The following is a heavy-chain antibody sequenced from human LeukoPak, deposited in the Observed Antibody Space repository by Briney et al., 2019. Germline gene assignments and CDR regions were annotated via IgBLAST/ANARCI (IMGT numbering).Heavy chain of an antibody. D-gene: IGHD4-17*01. J-gene: IGHJ5*02. CDR1: GYIFTSYY. Sequence: ASVKVSCKASGYIFTSYYVHWVRPAPGQGLEWMGMINPRGGSTTYAQKFQGRVTMTSDTSTSAVYMELTSLRSEDTAVYHCARDRSGDYDWFDPWGQGTLVTVSS. V-gene: IGHV1-46*01. CDR3: ARDRSGDYDWFDP. CDR2: INPRGGST.